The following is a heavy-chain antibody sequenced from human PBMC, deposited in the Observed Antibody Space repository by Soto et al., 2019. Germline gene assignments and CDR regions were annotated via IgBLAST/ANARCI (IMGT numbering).Heavy chain of an antibody. D-gene: IGHD3-10*01. CDR3: AITTCGSGSYSDN. Sequence: EVQLVESGGGLVQPGGSLRLSCAASGFPVSSNYMTWVRQAPGKGLEWVSVIYSGGTTYYADSVKGRFTISRDNSKNTLYLQMNSLSAEDTAVYYGAITTCGSGSYSDNWGQGTVVTVSS. CDR1: GFPVSSNY. CDR2: IYSGGTT. V-gene: IGHV3-66*01. J-gene: IGHJ4*02.